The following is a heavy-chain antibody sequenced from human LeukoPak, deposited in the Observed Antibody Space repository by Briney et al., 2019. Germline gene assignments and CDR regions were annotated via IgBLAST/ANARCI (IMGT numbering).Heavy chain of an antibody. CDR1: GFTFSSYA. V-gene: IGHV3-23*01. CDR3: AKDRRIVLMVYATNFDY. D-gene: IGHD2-8*01. Sequence: GGSLRLSCAASGFTFSSYAMSWVRRAPGKGLEWVSAISGGGEKTNYTDSVKGRFTISRDNSKNTLYLQMNSLRAEDTAVYYCAKDRRIVLMVYATNFDYWGQGTLVTVSS. CDR2: ISGGGEKT. J-gene: IGHJ4*02.